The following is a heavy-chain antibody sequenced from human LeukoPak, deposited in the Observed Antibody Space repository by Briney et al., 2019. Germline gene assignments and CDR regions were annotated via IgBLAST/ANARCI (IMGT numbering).Heavy chain of an antibody. D-gene: IGHD6-19*01. CDR1: GDSFSSVTDY. Sequence: RPSETLSLTCTVSGDSFSSVTDYWAWIRQPPGKGLEWIASGDYSGGTYYNPSLESRVAISADMSKNQFSLKLTSVTGADTAVYYCAGERGEEYSSGWYKRNYSDNWGQGIRVTVSS. CDR3: AGERGEEYSSGWYKRNYSDN. V-gene: IGHV4-39*07. J-gene: IGHJ4*02. CDR2: GDYSGGT.